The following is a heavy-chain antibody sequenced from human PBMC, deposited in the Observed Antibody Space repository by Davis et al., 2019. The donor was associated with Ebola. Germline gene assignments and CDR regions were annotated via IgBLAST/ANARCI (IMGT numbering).Heavy chain of an antibody. Sequence: AASVKVSCKASGYTFTSYAMHWVRQAPGQRLEWMGWINAGNGNTKYSQKFQGRVTITRDTSASTAYMELSSLRSEDTAVYYCARDLTTVTSDWFDPWGQGTLVTVSS. J-gene: IGHJ5*02. CDR3: ARDLTTVTSDWFDP. CDR2: INAGNGNT. V-gene: IGHV1-3*01. D-gene: IGHD4-17*01. CDR1: GYTFTSYA.